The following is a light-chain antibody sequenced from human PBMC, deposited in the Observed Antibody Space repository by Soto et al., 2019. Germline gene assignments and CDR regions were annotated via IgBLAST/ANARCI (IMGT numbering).Light chain of an antibody. J-gene: IGKJ1*01. CDR3: QQYGGSPRT. CDR2: GAC. CDR1: QSVSSSY. Sequence: EIVLTQSPGTLSLSPGERATLSCRASQSVSSSYLAWYQQKPGQAPRLLIYGACSRATGIPDRFSGSGSGTDFTLTISRLEPEDFAVYYCQQYGGSPRTFGQGTKVDIK. V-gene: IGKV3-20*01.